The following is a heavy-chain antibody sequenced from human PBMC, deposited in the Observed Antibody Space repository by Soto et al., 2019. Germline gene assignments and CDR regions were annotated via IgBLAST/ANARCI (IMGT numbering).Heavy chain of an antibody. Sequence: EVQLVESGGDLVQRGGSLRLSCAASGFPFSSYWMHWVRHTPGKGLDWVARISGDGVTTYYADSLTGRFTVSRDNAKNTLSLQISRLRAEDTAVYYCAREYYGLLTGYYTDYWGQGTLVSVSS. CDR2: ISGDGVTT. V-gene: IGHV3-74*01. CDR3: AREYYGLLTGYYTDY. CDR1: GFPFSSYW. D-gene: IGHD3-9*01. J-gene: IGHJ4*02.